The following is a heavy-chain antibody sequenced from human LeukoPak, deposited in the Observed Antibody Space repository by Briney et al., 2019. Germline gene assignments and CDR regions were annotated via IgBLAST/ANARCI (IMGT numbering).Heavy chain of an antibody. D-gene: IGHD2-2*01. Sequence: SVKVSCKASGGTFGSYAISWVRQAPGQGLEWMGGIIPIFGTANYARKFQGRVTITTDESTSTAYMELSSLGSEDTAVYCCARMIVVVPAAMSGWFDPWGQGTLVTVSS. CDR3: ARMIVVVPAAMSGWFDP. V-gene: IGHV1-69*05. CDR1: GGTFGSYA. CDR2: IIPIFGTA. J-gene: IGHJ5*02.